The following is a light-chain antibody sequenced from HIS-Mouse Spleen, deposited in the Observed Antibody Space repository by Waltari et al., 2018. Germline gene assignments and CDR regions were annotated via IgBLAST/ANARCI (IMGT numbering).Light chain of an antibody. V-gene: IGLV2-23*01. CDR3: CSYAGSSTVV. Sequence: QSALTQPASVSASPGQSITTSCTGTSSEAGSYNLLPWYQQHPGQAPKLMIYEGSKRPSGVSNRFSGSKSGNTASLTISGLQAEDEADYYCCSYAGSSTVVFGGGTKLTVL. J-gene: IGLJ2*01. CDR2: EGS. CDR1: SSEAGSYNL.